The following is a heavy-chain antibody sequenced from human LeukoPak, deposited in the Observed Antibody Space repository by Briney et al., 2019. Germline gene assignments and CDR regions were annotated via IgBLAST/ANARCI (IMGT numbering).Heavy chain of an antibody. J-gene: IGHJ4*02. Sequence: SETLSLTCAVNGRSFSGYYWSLIRQPPGKGLEWIGEINHSGSTNYNPSLKSRVTISVDTSKNQFSLKLSSVTAADTAVYYCARGRGYYYDSSGYGYWGQGTLVTVSS. V-gene: IGHV4-34*01. D-gene: IGHD3-22*01. CDR1: GRSFSGYY. CDR2: INHSGST. CDR3: ARGRGYYYDSSGYGY.